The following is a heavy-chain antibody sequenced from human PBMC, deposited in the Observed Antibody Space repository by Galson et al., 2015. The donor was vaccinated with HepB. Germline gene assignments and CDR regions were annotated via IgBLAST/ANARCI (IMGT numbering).Heavy chain of an antibody. CDR2: IHPSGTT. CDR1: GDSLSGSNW. J-gene: IGHJ6*02. V-gene: IGHV4-4*02. CDR3: ARNPPPADYYYYGMDV. Sequence: ETLSLTCAVSGDSLSGSNWWCWVRQTPGKGLEWIGEIHPSGTTLYSRFFKSRITISTDKSRNLFSLELRSVTAADTGVYYCARNPPPADYYYYGMDVWGQGTTVTVSS.